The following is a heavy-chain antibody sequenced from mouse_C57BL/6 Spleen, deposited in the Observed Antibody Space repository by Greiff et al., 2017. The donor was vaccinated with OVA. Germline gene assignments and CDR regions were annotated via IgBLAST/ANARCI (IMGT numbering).Heavy chain of an antibody. CDR2: IYPGSGNT. CDR1: GYTFTDYY. D-gene: IGHD2-3*01. J-gene: IGHJ3*01. V-gene: IGHV1-76*01. CDR3: ARGFYDGYYGGFAY. Sequence: VKLMESGAELVRPGASVKLSCKASGYTFTDYYINWVKQRPGQGLEWIARIYPGSGNTYYNEKFKGKATLTAEKSSSTAYMQLSSLTSEDSAVYFCARGFYDGYYGGFAYWGQGTLVTVSA.